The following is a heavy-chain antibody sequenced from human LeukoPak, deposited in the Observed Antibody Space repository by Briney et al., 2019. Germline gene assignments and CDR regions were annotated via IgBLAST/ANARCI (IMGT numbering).Heavy chain of an antibody. CDR1: GYTFTSYY. CDR2: INPSGGST. D-gene: IGHD3-9*01. Sequence: ASVKVSCKASGYTFTSYYMHWVRQAPGQGLEWMGIINPSGGSTIYAQKFQGRVTMTRDTSTSTVYMELSSLRSEDTAVYYCARAGRDYDILTGYYTIAPYAFDIWGQGTMVTVSS. J-gene: IGHJ3*02. V-gene: IGHV1-46*03. CDR3: ARAGRDYDILTGYYTIAPYAFDI.